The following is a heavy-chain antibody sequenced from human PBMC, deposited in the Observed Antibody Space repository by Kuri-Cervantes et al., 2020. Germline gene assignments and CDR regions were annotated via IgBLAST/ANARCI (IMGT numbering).Heavy chain of an antibody. Sequence: GESLKISCAASGFTFSSYSMNWVRQAPGKGLEWVSSISSSSSYIYYADSVKGRFTISRDNAKNSLYLQMNSLRGDDTALYYCVRDVIYSSSFHGFDNWGLGTLVTVSS. CDR3: VRDVIYSSSFHGFDN. CDR2: ISSSSSYI. D-gene: IGHD6-6*01. J-gene: IGHJ4*02. V-gene: IGHV3-21*01. CDR1: GFTFSSYS.